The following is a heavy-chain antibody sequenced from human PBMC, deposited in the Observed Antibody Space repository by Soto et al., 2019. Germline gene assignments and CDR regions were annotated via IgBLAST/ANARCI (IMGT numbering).Heavy chain of an antibody. Sequence: WETLSLTCAVYGGSFSGYYWSWIRQPPGKGLEWIGEINHSGSTNYNPSLKSRVTISVDTSKNQFSLKLSSVTAADTAVYYCARGRGGSSWAAAGTGSNWFDPWGQGTLVTVSS. J-gene: IGHJ5*02. D-gene: IGHD6-13*01. CDR1: GGSFSGYY. CDR2: INHSGST. V-gene: IGHV4-34*01. CDR3: ARGRGGSSWAAAGTGSNWFDP.